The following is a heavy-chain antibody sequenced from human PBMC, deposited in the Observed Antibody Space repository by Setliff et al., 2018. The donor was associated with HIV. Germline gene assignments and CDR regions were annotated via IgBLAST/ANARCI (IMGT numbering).Heavy chain of an antibody. J-gene: IGHJ5*02. CDR2: ISGSGATT. Sequence: LRLSCAASGFTFSSYALSWVRQAPGKGLEWVSAISGSGATTYYADSVKGRFTISRDNAKNTLYLQMNSLRAEDTAVYYCARERGAIWFGEPFDPWGQGTLVTVSS. CDR1: GFTFSSYA. V-gene: IGHV3-23*01. CDR3: ARERGAIWFGEPFDP. D-gene: IGHD3-10*01.